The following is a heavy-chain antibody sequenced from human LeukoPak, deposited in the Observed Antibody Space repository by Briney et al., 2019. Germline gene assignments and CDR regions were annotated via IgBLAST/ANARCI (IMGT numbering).Heavy chain of an antibody. CDR1: GFTFSSYA. CDR2: ISGSGGST. D-gene: IGHD3-10*01. Sequence: GGSLRLSCAASGFTFSSYAMSWVRQAPGKGLEWVSAISGSGGSTYYADSVKGRFTISRDNSKNTLYLRMNSLRAEDTAVYYCAKDRYITMVRGVIINYFDYWGQGTLVTVSS. V-gene: IGHV3-23*01. CDR3: AKDRYITMVRGVIINYFDY. J-gene: IGHJ4*02.